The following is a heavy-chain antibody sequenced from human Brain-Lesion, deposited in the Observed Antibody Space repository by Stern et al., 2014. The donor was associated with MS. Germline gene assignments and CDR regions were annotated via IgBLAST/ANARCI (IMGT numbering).Heavy chain of an antibody. J-gene: IGHJ5*02. CDR1: GGSVSSTSYA. CDR2: IYYSGNT. V-gene: IGHV4-39*01. D-gene: IGHD2-15*01. CDR3: AGEEDIRYCSGGSCTGNWFDP. Sequence: VQLVESGPGLVKPSETLSLTCTVAGGSVSSTSYAWAWIRQPPGKGLEWIGTIYYSGNTYYSPSLKSRLTISLDTSKNPLSLQLRSVTAADTAVYYCAGEEDIRYCSGGSCTGNWFDPWGQGTLVTVSS.